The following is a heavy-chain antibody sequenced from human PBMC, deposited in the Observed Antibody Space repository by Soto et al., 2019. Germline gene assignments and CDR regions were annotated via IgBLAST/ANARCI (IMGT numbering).Heavy chain of an antibody. J-gene: IGHJ5*02. V-gene: IGHV1-69*02. CDR2: IIPILGIA. Sequence: GPSVKVSCKASGGTFSSYTISWVRQAPGQGLEWMGRIIPILGIANYAQKFQGRVTITADKSTSTAYMELSSLRSEDTAVYYCARVGLLTTRNWFDPWGQGTLVTVSS. CDR3: ARVGLLTTRNWFDP. CDR1: GGTFSSYT. D-gene: IGHD4-4*01.